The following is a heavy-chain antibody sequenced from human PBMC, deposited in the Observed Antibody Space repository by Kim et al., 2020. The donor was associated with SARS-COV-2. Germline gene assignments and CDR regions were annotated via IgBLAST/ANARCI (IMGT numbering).Heavy chain of an antibody. CDR1: GGSISSGSYY. D-gene: IGHD2-21*02. Sequence: SETLSLTCTVSGGSISSGSYYWSWIRQPAGKGLEWIGRIYTSGSTNYNPSLKSRVTISVDTSKNQFSLKLSSVTAADTAVYYCARYIVVVTGKTDYYYGMDVWGQGTTVTVSS. J-gene: IGHJ6*02. CDR3: ARYIVVVTGKTDYYYGMDV. V-gene: IGHV4-61*02. CDR2: IYTSGST.